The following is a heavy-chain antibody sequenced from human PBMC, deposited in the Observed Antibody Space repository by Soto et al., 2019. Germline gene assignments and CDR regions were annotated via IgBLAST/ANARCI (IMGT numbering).Heavy chain of an antibody. D-gene: IGHD6-19*01. CDR2: ISASGGRT. CDR1: GFTFSNNA. J-gene: IGHJ5*02. CDR3: ARGFAAVPSSGWSQEPRPFDP. Sequence: EVQLWESGGGLIQPGGSLRLSCAASGFTFSNNAMSWVRQAPGKGLEWVSAISASGGRTYYADSVKGRFTISRDNSKNKLXLXMNSLGAEDTAVYYCARGFAAVPSSGWSQEPRPFDPWGQGTLVTVSS. V-gene: IGHV3-23*01.